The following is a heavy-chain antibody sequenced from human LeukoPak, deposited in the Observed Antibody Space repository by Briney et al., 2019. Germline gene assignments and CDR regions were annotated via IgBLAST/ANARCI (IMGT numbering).Heavy chain of an antibody. CDR2: IRSYSSYI. V-gene: IGHV3-21*01. J-gene: IGHJ6*03. Sequence: GGSLRLSCAASGFTFSRYSMNWVRQAPGKGLEWVATIRSYSSYIHYADSVKGRFTISRDDAKKSMFLVMNSLRVEDTAVYFCARYSEVYYYVDVWGTGTTVTVSS. CDR3: ARYSEVYYYVDV. D-gene: IGHD2-15*01. CDR1: GFTFSRYS.